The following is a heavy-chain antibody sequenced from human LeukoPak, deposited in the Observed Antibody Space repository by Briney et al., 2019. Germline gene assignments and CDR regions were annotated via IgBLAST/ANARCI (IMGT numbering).Heavy chain of an antibody. V-gene: IGHV3-30-3*01. CDR1: GFTFSSYA. CDR2: ISYDGSNK. Sequence: GGSLRLSCAASGFTFSSYAMHWVRQAPGKGLEWVAVISYDGSNKYYADSVKGRFTISRDNSKNTLYLQMNSLRAEDTAVYYCAKGAHCSGGSCPPLYYYYYGMDVWGQGTTVTVSS. CDR3: AKGAHCSGGSCPPLYYYYYGMDV. J-gene: IGHJ6*02. D-gene: IGHD2-15*01.